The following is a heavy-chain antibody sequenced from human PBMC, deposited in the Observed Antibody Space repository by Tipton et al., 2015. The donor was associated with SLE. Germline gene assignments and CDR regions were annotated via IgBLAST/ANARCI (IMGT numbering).Heavy chain of an antibody. CDR2: SNDSGRA. CDR1: GGSLSDHY. Sequence: LRLSCAVYGGSLSDHYWTWIRQSPGKGLEWIGESNDSGRANYNPALKSRVTISVDTSKSQFSLNLNSVTAADTAVYFCARLAEDSEYYDGLDVWGQGTTVTVSS. J-gene: IGHJ6*02. D-gene: IGHD2-15*01. CDR3: ARLAEDSEYYDGLDV. V-gene: IGHV4-34*01.